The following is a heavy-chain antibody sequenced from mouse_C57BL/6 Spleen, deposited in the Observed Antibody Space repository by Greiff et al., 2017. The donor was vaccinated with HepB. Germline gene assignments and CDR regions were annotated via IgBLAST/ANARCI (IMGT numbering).Heavy chain of an antibody. Sequence: QVQLQQPGAELVKPGASVKLSCKASGYTFTSYWMHWVKQRPGQGLEWIGMIHPNSGSTNYNEKFKSKATLTVDKSSSTAYMQRSSLTAEDSAVYYCARAYYSNYEGFAYWGQGTLVTVSA. CDR2: IHPNSGST. CDR1: GYTFTSYW. V-gene: IGHV1-64*01. CDR3: ARAYYSNYEGFAY. D-gene: IGHD2-5*01. J-gene: IGHJ3*01.